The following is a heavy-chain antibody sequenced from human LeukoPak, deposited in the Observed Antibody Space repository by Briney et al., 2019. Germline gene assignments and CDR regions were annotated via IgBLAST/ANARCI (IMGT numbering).Heavy chain of an antibody. CDR3: ASEGAAAGKFDY. CDR2: INPNSGGT. J-gene: IGHJ4*02. V-gene: IGHV1-2*06. CDR1: GYTFTGYY. Sequence: GASVKVSCKASGYTFTGYYMHWVRQAPRHGLEWRGRINPNSGGTDSAQKLQGRVTMTRDTAIITDTMWLSRLRSVDTAAYYCASEGAAAGKFDYWGQGTLVTVSS. D-gene: IGHD6-13*01.